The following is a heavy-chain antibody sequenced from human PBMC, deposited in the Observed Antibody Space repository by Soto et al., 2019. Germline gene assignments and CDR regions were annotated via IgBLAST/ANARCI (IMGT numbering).Heavy chain of an antibody. V-gene: IGHV4-30-2*01. J-gene: IGHJ4*02. CDR1: GGSISSGGYS. CDR2: IYHSGST. D-gene: IGHD3-3*01. Sequence: PSETLSLTCTVSGGSISSGGYSWNWIRQPPGKGLEWIGYIYHSGSTDYNPSLRNRVTISVDKSNNQFSLKLSSVTAADTAVYYCARDEFDGYYFAYSGQRTLVTVSS. CDR3: ARDEFDGYYFAY.